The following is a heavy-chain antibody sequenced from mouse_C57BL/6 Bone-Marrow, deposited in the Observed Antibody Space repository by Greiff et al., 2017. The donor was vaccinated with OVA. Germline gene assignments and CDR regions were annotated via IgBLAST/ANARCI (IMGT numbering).Heavy chain of an antibody. CDR2: IYPRSGNT. Sequence: QVQLQQSGAELARPGASVKLSCKASGYTFTSYGISWVKQRTGQGLEWIGEIYPRSGNTYYNEKFKGKATLPADKSSSTAYMELRSLTSEDSAVYFCARGVYYDYDYWYFDVWGTGTTVTVSS. V-gene: IGHV1-81*01. D-gene: IGHD2-4*01. J-gene: IGHJ1*03. CDR1: GYTFTSYG. CDR3: ARGVYYDYDYWYFDV.